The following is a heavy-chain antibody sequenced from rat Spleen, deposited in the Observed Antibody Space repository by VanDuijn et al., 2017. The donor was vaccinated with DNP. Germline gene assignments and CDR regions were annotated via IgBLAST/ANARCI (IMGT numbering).Heavy chain of an antibody. V-gene: IGHV3-3*01. CDR3: ARWNIGTSTLDY. J-gene: IGHJ2*01. CDR2: INSAGST. CDR1: GYSITSSYR. D-gene: IGHD1-5*01. Sequence: EVQLQESGPGLVKPSQSLSLICSVTGYSITSSYRWSWIRKFPGNKLEWMVYINSAGSTNYNPSLKSRISITRDTSKNQFFLQLSSVTTEDTATYYCARWNIGTSTLDYWGQGVMVTVSS.